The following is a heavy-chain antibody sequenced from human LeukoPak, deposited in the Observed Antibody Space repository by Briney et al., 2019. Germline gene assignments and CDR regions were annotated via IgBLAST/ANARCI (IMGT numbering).Heavy chain of an antibody. Sequence: PSETLSLTCTVSGGSISSSSYYWGWIRQPPGKGLEWIGSIYYSGGTYYNPSLKSRVTISVDTSKNQFSLKLSSVTAADTAVYYCAGGGGNYYDSSGYYPPFDYWGQGTLVTVSS. J-gene: IGHJ4*02. CDR2: IYYSGGT. D-gene: IGHD3-22*01. CDR3: AGGGGNYYDSSGYYPPFDY. CDR1: GGSISSSSYY. V-gene: IGHV4-39*01.